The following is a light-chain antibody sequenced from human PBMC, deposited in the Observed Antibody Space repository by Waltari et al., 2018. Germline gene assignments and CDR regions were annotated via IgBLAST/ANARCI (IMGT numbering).Light chain of an antibody. J-gene: IGKJ2*01. CDR1: QGISSS. CDR2: AAS. CDR3: QQYYSYSLYT. V-gene: IGKV1-8*01. Sequence: AIRMTQSPSSLSASTGDRVTTTCRASQGISSSLAWYQQKPGKAPKLLIYAASTLQNGVPSRFSGSGSGTDFTLTISCLQSEDFATYYCQQYYSYSLYTFGQGTKLEIK.